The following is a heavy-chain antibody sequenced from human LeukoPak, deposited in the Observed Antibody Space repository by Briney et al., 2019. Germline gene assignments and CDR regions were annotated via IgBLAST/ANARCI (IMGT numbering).Heavy chain of an antibody. V-gene: IGHV4-59*11. CDR1: GGSISSHY. D-gene: IGHD2-15*01. CDR3: AREPILYCSGGSCYSAWFDP. Sequence: SETLSLTCTVSGGSISSHYWSWIRQPPGKGLEWTGYIYYSGSTNYNPSLKSRVTISVDTSKNQFSLKLSSVTAADTAVYYCAREPILYCSGGSCYSAWFDPWGQGTLVTVSS. J-gene: IGHJ5*02. CDR2: IYYSGST.